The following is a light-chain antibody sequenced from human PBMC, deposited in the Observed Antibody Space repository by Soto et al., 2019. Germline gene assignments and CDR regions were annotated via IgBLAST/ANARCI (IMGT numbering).Light chain of an antibody. Sequence: QSVLTQPPSVSAAPGQKVTISCSGSSSNIGNNYVSWYQQLPGTAPKLLIYENNKRPSGIPDRFSGSKSGTSATLGITGLQTGDEADYYCGTWDSRLSDWVFGGGTKLTVL. CDR1: SSNIGNNY. CDR2: ENN. J-gene: IGLJ3*02. CDR3: GTWDSRLSDWV. V-gene: IGLV1-51*02.